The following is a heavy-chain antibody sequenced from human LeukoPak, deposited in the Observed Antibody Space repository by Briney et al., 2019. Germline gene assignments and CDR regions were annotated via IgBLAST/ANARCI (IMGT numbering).Heavy chain of an antibody. D-gene: IGHD3-16*01. Sequence: ASVKVSCKASGYTFTSYGISWVRQAPGQGLEWMGWISAYNGNTNYAQKLQGRVTMTTDTSTSTAYMELRSLRSDDTAVYYCARRYDYVWGGNWFDPGAREPWSPSPQ. CDR2: ISAYNGNT. CDR3: ARRYDYVWGGNWFDP. CDR1: GYTFTSYG. J-gene: IGHJ5*02. V-gene: IGHV1-18*01.